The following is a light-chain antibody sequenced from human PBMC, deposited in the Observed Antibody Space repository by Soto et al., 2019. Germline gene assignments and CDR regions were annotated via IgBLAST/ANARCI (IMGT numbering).Light chain of an antibody. CDR3: SSYTSSSTFV. CDR2: DVS. Sequence: QSVLPKPSSVTGFPGQSITTSCTGTSSDVGGYNYVSWYQQHPGKAPKLMIYDVSNRPSGVSNRFSGSKSGNTASLTISGLQAEDEADYYCSSYTSSSTFVFGTGTKVTVL. V-gene: IGLV2-14*01. J-gene: IGLJ1*01. CDR1: SSDVGGYNY.